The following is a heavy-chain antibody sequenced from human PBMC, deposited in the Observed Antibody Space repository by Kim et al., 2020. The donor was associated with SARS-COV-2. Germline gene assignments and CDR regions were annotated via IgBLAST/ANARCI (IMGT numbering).Heavy chain of an antibody. V-gene: IGHV3-11*01. J-gene: IGHJ3*02. D-gene: IGHD2-15*01. CDR2: IRSDSGRI. Sequence: GGSLRLSCAASGLSFSDHYMTWIRQAPGKGLEWISYIRSDSGRIYYADSVKGRFTISRDNAKSSLFLQMNSLRAEDTAVYYCARSVVEAAGALGIWGQGT. CDR3: ARSVVEAAGALGI. CDR1: GLSFSDHY.